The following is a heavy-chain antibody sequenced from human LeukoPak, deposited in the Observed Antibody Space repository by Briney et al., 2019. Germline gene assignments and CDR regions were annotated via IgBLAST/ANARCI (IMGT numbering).Heavy chain of an antibody. J-gene: IGHJ4*02. CDR1: GGSISSYY. V-gene: IGHV4-59*01. D-gene: IGHD5-18*01. CDR3: ARGATSHVDTAMAH. Sequence: PSETLSLTCTVSGGSISSYYWNWIRQPPGKGLEWIGYIYYSGSTNYNPSLKSRVTISVDTSKNQFSLKLSSVTAADTAVYYCARGATSHVDTAMAHWGQGTLVTVSS. CDR2: IYYSGST.